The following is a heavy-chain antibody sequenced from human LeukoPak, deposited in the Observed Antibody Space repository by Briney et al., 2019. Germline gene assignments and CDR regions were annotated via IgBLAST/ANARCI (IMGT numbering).Heavy chain of an antibody. V-gene: IGHV4-59*01. Sequence: PSETLSLTCTVSGGSISSYYWSWIRQPPGKGLEWIGYIYYSGSTNYNPSLKSRVTISVDTSKNQFSLKLSSVTAADTAVYYCARGGIDYGGNSYMDVWGKGTTVTVSS. CDR1: GGSISSYY. CDR2: IYYSGST. CDR3: ARGGIDYGGNSYMDV. D-gene: IGHD4-23*01. J-gene: IGHJ6*03.